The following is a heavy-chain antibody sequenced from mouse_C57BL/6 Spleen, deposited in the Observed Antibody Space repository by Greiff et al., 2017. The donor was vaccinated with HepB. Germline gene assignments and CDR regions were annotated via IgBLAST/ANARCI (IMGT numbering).Heavy chain of an antibody. Sequence: EVQLVESGGGLVKPGGSLKLSCAASGFTFSSYAMSWVRQTPEKRLEWVATISDGGSYTYYPDNVKGRFTISRDNAKNNLYLQMSHLKSEDTAMYYCAREVYDAYYVDFDYWGQGTTLTVSS. J-gene: IGHJ2*01. V-gene: IGHV5-4*01. CDR2: ISDGGSYT. CDR3: AREVYDAYYVDFDY. CDR1: GFTFSSYA. D-gene: IGHD2-3*01.